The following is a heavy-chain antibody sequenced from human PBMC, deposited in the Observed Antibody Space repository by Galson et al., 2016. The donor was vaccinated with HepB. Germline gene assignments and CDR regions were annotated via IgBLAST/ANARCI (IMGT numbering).Heavy chain of an antibody. CDR1: GGSISSGNW. CDR2: IHHSGNT. D-gene: IGHD7-27*01. Sequence: TLSLTCAVSGGSISSGNWWSWVRQPPGKGLEWIGEIHHSGNTNYNSSLKRRVPISAEKSKRQSSLRLRSVAAADTAVYYCATSGGPTWGSFDYWGQGTLVTVSS. V-gene: IGHV4-4*02. CDR3: ATSGGPTWGSFDY. J-gene: IGHJ4*02.